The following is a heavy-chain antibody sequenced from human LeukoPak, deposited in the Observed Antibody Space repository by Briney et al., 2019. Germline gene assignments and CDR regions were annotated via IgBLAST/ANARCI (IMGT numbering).Heavy chain of an antibody. V-gene: IGHV4-39*01. Sequence: PGGSLRLSCGVSGLTFSNFWMTWVRQPPGMRLEWIGNLYFSGNPYYNPSLNSRVTISVDTSKNQFSLKMRSVTAADTAVYYCARLGSGYPTPDYWGQGTLVTVSS. D-gene: IGHD6-19*01. CDR1: GLTFSNFW. CDR2: LYFSGNP. J-gene: IGHJ4*02. CDR3: ARLGSGYPTPDY.